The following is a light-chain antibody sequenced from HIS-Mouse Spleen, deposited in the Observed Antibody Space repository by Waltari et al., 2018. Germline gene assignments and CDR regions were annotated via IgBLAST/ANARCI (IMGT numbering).Light chain of an antibody. J-gene: IGLJ1*01. Sequence: QSALTQPRSVSGSPGQSVTISCTGTSSDVGGYNYVSWYQQHPGKAPKLMIYDVSKRPSGVPDRCSGSKSGNPASLTISGLQAEDEADYYCCSYAGSYTGVFGTGTKVTVL. CDR3: CSYAGSYTGV. CDR2: DVS. CDR1: SSDVGGYNY. V-gene: IGLV2-11*01.